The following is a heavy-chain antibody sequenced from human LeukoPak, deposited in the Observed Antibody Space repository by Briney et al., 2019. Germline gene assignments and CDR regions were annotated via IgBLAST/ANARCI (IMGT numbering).Heavy chain of an antibody. J-gene: IGHJ4*02. Sequence: SQTLSLTCTVSGDSINSGNNYWSWIRQPAGKGPEWIGHIYSSGTTNYNPSLKSRVTMSVDTSKNQFSLKLTSVTAADTAVYYCAREAGSYDSSGYYSLYYSFDYWGQGTLVTVSS. V-gene: IGHV4-61*09. CDR3: AREAGSYDSSGYYSLYYSFDY. D-gene: IGHD3-22*01. CDR2: IYSSGTT. CDR1: GDSINSGNNY.